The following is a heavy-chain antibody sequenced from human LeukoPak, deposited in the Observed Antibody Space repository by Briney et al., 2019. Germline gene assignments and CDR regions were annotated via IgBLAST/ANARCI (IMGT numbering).Heavy chain of an antibody. V-gene: IGHV4-39*07. Sequence: SETLSLTCTVSGGSISSSSYYWGWIRQPPGKGLEWIGSIYYSGSTNYNPSLKSRVTISVDTSKSQFSLKLSSVTAADTAVYYCARTGYSSGWYPNNWFDPWGQGTLVTVSS. CDR3: ARTGYSSGWYPNNWFDP. J-gene: IGHJ5*02. CDR1: GGSISSSSYY. CDR2: IYYSGST. D-gene: IGHD6-19*01.